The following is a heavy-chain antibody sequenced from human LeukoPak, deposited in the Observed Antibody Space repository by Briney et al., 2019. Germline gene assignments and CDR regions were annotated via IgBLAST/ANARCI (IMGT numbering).Heavy chain of an antibody. Sequence: GGSLRLSCAASGFTVRSAYMSWVRQAPGKGLECVSVLHAGGSTFYADSVRGRFTISRDISKNTLYLQMNSLRVEDTALYYCAKDLHNWGFDYWGQGILVTVSS. D-gene: IGHD7-27*01. CDR2: LHAGGST. V-gene: IGHV3-53*01. CDR3: AKDLHNWGFDY. J-gene: IGHJ4*02. CDR1: GFTVRSAY.